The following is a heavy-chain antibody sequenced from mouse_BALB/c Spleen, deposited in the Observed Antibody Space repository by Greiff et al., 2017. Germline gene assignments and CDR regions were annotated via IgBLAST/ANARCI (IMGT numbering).Heavy chain of an antibody. J-gene: IGHJ4*01. Sequence: DVKLVESGGGLVKPGGSLKLSCAASGFTFSSYTMSWVRQTPEKRLEWVATISSGGSYTYYPDSVKGRFTISRDNAKNTLYLQMSSLKSEDTAMYYCTRDHYDYGRYAMDYWGQGTSVTVSS. CDR2: ISSGGSYT. V-gene: IGHV5-6-4*01. CDR3: TRDHYDYGRYAMDY. CDR1: GFTFSSYT. D-gene: IGHD2-4*01.